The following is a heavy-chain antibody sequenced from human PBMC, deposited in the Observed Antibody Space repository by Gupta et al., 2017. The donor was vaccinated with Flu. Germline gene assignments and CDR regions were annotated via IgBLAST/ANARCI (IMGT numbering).Heavy chain of an antibody. CDR1: GGSISSSSYY. V-gene: IGHV4-39*01. Sequence: QLQLQESGPGLVKPSETLSLTCTVSGGSISSSSYYWGWIRQPPGKGLEWIGSIYYSGSTYYNPSLKSRVTISVDTSKNQFSLKLSSVTAADTAVYYCARRAPYSRHVHDYWGQGTLVTVSS. CDR3: ARRAPYSRHVHDY. CDR2: IYYSGST. J-gene: IGHJ4*02. D-gene: IGHD6-13*01.